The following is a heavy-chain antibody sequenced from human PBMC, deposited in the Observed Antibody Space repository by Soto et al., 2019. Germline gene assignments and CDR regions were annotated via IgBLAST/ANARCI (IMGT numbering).Heavy chain of an antibody. CDR3: AGARFWSGPNWFDP. J-gene: IGHJ5*02. CDR2: IYYSGST. CDR1: GGSISSYY. D-gene: IGHD3-3*01. Sequence: SETLSLTCTVSGGSISSYYRSWIRQPPGKGLEWIGYIYYSGSTNYNPSLKSRVTISVDTSKNQFSLKLSSVTAADTAGYYCAGARFWSGPNWFDPWGQGTLVTVSS. V-gene: IGHV4-59*01.